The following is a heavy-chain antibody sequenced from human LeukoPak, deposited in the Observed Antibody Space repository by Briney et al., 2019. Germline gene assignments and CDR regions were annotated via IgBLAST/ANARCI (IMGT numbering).Heavy chain of an antibody. V-gene: IGHV1-2*02. CDR1: GYTFTTYY. CDR2: INPNSGGP. D-gene: IGHD1-26*01. Sequence: ASVKVSCKASGYTFTTYYIHWVRQAPGQGLEWMGWINPNSGGPNYAQNFQGRVTLTRDTSITTAYMELSRLTSDDAAVYYCSTGAPSYCFDYWGQGTLVTVSS. J-gene: IGHJ4*02. CDR3: STGAPSYCFDY.